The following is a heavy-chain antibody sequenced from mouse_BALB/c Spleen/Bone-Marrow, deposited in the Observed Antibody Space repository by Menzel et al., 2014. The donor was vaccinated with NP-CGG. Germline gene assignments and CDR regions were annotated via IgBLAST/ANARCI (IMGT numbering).Heavy chain of an antibody. D-gene: IGHD1-1*01. Sequence: VQLQQSGAELVKPGASVKLSCTASGFNIXDTYMHWVKQRPEQGLEWIGRIDPANGNTKYDPKFQGKATITADTSSNTAYLQLSSLTSEDTAVYYCARYYYGSSYFDYWGQGTTLTVSS. CDR1: GFNIXDTY. J-gene: IGHJ2*01. CDR3: ARYYYGSSYFDY. CDR2: IDPANGNT. V-gene: IGHV14-3*02.